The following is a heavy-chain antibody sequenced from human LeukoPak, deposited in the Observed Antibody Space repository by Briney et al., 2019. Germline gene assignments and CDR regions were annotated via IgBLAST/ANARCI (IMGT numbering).Heavy chain of an antibody. V-gene: IGHV3-7*03. CDR1: GFTFSSYW. D-gene: IGHD3-10*01. J-gene: IGHJ4*02. CDR3: PSYRGPRSFDY. CDR2: IKQEGSKQ. Sequence: GGSLRLSCAASGFTFSSYWMSWVRKAPGKGLEWVANIKQEGSKQYYVDSVKGRFTISIDNVKNPLYLQMNSLRAEDTAVYYCPSYRGPRSFDYWRQGTLVSVSS.